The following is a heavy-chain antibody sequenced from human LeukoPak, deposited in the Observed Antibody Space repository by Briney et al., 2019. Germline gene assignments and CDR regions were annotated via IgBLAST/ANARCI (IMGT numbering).Heavy chain of an antibody. J-gene: IGHJ4*02. CDR2: INPNSGGT. Sequence: ASVKVSCKASGYTFTGYYIHWVRQAPGQRLEWMGWINPNSGGTNYAQKFQGRVTMTRDTSISTAYMELSRLGSDDTAVYYCAKSGVPYYYDSSGYYHHSWGQGTLVTVSS. D-gene: IGHD3-22*01. CDR1: GYTFTGYY. CDR3: AKSGVPYYYDSSGYYHHS. V-gene: IGHV1-2*02.